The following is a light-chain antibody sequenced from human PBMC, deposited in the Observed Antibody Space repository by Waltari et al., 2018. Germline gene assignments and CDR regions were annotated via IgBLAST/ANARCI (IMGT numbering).Light chain of an antibody. V-gene: IGKV3-15*01. CDR3: QQYNNWPRT. CDR1: QSVSSN. CDR2: GAS. Sequence: EIVMTQSPATLSVSPGERATLSCRASQSVSSNLAWSQQKPGQAPRLRIYGASTRATGIPARFSGSGSGTEFTLTISSMQSEDFAVYYCQQYNNWPRTFGQGTKVEIK. J-gene: IGKJ1*01.